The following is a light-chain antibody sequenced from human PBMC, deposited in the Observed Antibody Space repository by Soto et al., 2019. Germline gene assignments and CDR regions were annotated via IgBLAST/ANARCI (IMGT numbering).Light chain of an antibody. J-gene: IGKJ1*01. Sequence: EIVLTQSPGTLSLSPGERATLSCRASQSVSTGYLTWYQQKTYQAPRLLIYATSNRATGIQDRFSGSGSGTEFTFTISRLEPEEFAVYFCHQDDKSPRTFGQGTKVEI. CDR2: ATS. V-gene: IGKV3-20*01. CDR3: HQDDKSPRT. CDR1: QSVSTGY.